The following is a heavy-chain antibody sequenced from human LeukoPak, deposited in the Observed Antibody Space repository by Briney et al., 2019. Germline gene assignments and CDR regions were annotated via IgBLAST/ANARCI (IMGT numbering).Heavy chain of an antibody. CDR2: IRQDGNDI. CDR3: ARLPGDSTIYDL. V-gene: IGHV3-7*01. CDR1: GFTLSRHW. Sequence: GGSLRLSCAASGFTLSRHWMSWVRQAPGKGLEWVASIRQDGNDINYVESVKGRFIISRDNAGNSVSLQMSSLRAEDTAMYYCARLPGDSTIYDLWGQGTLVTVSS. J-gene: IGHJ5*02. D-gene: IGHD5/OR15-5a*01.